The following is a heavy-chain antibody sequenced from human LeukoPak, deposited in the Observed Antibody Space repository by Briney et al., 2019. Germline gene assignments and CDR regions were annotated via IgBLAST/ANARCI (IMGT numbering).Heavy chain of an antibody. J-gene: IGHJ4*02. CDR1: GFTPSSHA. CDR3: AKDFEEWLVPGVSDY. CDR2: ISGSGGST. D-gene: IGHD6-19*01. Sequence: GGSLRLSCEASGFTPSSHAMSWVRQAPGKGLEWVSAISGSGGSTYYADSVKGRFTISRDNSKNTLYLQMNSLRAEDTAVYYCAKDFEEWLVPGVSDYWGQGTLVTVSS. V-gene: IGHV3-23*01.